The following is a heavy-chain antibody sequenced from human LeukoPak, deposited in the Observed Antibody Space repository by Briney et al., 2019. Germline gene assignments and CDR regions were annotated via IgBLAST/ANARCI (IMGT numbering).Heavy chain of an antibody. J-gene: IGHJ4*02. CDR3: ARAPRAEYYFDY. Sequence: SVKVSCKASGGTFSSYAISWVRQAPGQGLEWMGGIIPIFGTANYAQKFQGRVTITADESTSTAYMELSSLRSEDTAVYYCARAPRAEYYFDYWGQGTLVTVSS. CDR1: GGTFSSYA. D-gene: IGHD6-13*01. V-gene: IGHV1-69*13. CDR2: IIPIFGTA.